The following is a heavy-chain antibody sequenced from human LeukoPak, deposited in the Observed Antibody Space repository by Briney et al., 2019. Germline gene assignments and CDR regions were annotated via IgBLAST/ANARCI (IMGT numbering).Heavy chain of an antibody. V-gene: IGHV3-7*01. Sequence: GGSLRLSCVASGFTFSISWVTWVRQAPGKGLEWVANIDKHGNGKYYVDSVKGRFAISRDYATNSVFLQMNSLRAEDASVYYCARDAGWGYYDLWGQGTPVTVSS. J-gene: IGHJ4*02. CDR2: IDKHGNGK. D-gene: IGHD1-26*01. CDR3: ARDAGWGYYDL. CDR1: GFTFSISW.